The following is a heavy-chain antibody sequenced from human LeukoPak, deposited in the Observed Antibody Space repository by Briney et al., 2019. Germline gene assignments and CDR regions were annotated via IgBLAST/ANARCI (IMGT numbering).Heavy chain of an antibody. D-gene: IGHD2-15*01. J-gene: IGHJ4*02. V-gene: IGHV3-48*02. CDR3: ASELQWSFYY. Sequence: GGSLRLSCSASGFTFSDYNMNWVRQAPGKGLEWVSYISSSGTTIYYADSVKGRFTISRDNAKNSLYLQMNSLRDEDTAVYYCASELQWSFYYWGQGTLVTVSS. CDR2: ISSSGTTI. CDR1: GFTFSDYN.